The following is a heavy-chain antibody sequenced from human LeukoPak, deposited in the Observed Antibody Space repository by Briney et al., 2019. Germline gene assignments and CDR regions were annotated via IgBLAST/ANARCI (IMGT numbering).Heavy chain of an antibody. CDR3: ARDRPDHPGIVGATETNWFDP. V-gene: IGHV4-4*07. D-gene: IGHD1-26*01. Sequence: SETLSLTCTVSGGSISSYYWSWIRQPAGKGLEWIGRIYTSGSTNYNPSLKSRVTMSVDTSKNQFSLKLSSVTAADTAVYYCARDRPDHPGIVGATETNWFDPWGQGTLVTVSS. CDR1: GGSISSYY. CDR2: IYTSGST. J-gene: IGHJ5*02.